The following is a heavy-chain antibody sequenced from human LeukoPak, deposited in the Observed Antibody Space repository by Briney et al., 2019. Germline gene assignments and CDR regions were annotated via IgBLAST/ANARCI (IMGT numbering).Heavy chain of an antibody. J-gene: IGHJ3*02. CDR1: GYTFTGYY. CDR2: INPNSGGT. CDR3: ASGGIVVVTAPDAFDI. V-gene: IGHV1-2*02. D-gene: IGHD2-21*02. Sequence: GASVKVSCKASGYTFTGYYMHWVRQAPGQGLEWMGWINPNSGGTNYAQKFQGRVTMTRDTSISTAYMELSRLRSDDTAVYYCASGGIVVVTAPDAFDIWGQGTMVTVSS.